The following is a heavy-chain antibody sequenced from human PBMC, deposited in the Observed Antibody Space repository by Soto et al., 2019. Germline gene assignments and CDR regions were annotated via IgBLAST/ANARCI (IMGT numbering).Heavy chain of an antibody. D-gene: IGHD1-26*01. CDR2: LSGSAGIT. V-gene: IGHV3-23*01. CDR1: VFTFSSHG. Sequence: VGSLRLSCTSSVFTFSSHGMNCVRQSPGKWLEWVSFLSGSAGITFYADSVKGRFTISRDNSKNTLYLQMNSLRAEDTAVYYCAKDRGIEGSYLRAFDVWGQGTMVTVSS. CDR3: AKDRGIEGSYLRAFDV. J-gene: IGHJ3*01.